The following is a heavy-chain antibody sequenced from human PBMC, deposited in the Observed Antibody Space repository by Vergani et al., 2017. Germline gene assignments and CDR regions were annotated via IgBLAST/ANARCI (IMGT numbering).Heavy chain of an antibody. V-gene: IGHV3-30*02. CDR1: GFPFSTYG. Sequence: QVQLVESGGGVVQPGESLRLSCAASGFPFSTYGMHWVRQAPGKGLEWVAFIQKDGIDKFYADSVRGRFTISRDISKNTLYLEMNSLSAEDTALYHCVRVPLIRRGSGNYGINNYHGMDVWGQGTTVIVSS. CDR2: IQKDGIDK. CDR3: VRVPLIRRGSGNYGINNYHGMDV. J-gene: IGHJ6*02. D-gene: IGHD3-10*01.